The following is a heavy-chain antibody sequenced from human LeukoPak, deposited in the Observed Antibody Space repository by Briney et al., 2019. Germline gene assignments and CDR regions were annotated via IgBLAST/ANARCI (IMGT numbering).Heavy chain of an antibody. V-gene: IGHV4-34*01. Sequence: SETLSLTCVVYGGSFSGYSWSWIRQPPGKGLEWIGETNHSGSTNYNPSLKSRVTISVDTSKNQFSLKLSSVTAADTAVYYCARGGWRNFDYWGQGTLVTVSS. D-gene: IGHD2-15*01. J-gene: IGHJ4*02. CDR1: GGSFSGYS. CDR2: TNHSGST. CDR3: ARGGWRNFDY.